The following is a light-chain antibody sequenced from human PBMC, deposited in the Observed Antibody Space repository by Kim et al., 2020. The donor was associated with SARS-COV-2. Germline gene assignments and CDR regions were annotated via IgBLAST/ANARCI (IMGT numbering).Light chain of an antibody. V-gene: IGLV1-40*01. J-gene: IGLJ2*01. CDR1: SSNIGAGYD. CDR3: QSYDSSLSGSVV. Sequence: RVTTSCTGSSSNIGAGYDVHWYQQLPGTAPKLLIYGNSNRPSGVPDRFSGSESGTSASLAITGLQAEDEADYYCQSYDSSLSGSVVFGGGTKLTVL. CDR2: GNS.